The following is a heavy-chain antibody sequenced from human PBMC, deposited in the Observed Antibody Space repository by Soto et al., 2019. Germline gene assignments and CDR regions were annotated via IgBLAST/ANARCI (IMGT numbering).Heavy chain of an antibody. CDR2: INTDGSTT. Sequence: EVQLVESGGGLVQPGGSLRLSCAASGFTFSNYWMHWVRQAPGKGPVWVSSINTDGSTTNYADSVKGRFTISRDNAKNTLYLQTNSLGAEYTAVYYCARDLGGYASHWGQGTLVTVSS. CDR1: GFTFSNYW. V-gene: IGHV3-74*01. CDR3: ARDLGGYASH. D-gene: IGHD3-16*01. J-gene: IGHJ4*02.